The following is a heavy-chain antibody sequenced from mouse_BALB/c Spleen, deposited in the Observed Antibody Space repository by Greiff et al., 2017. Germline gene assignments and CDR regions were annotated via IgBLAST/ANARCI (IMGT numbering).Heavy chain of an antibody. CDR1: GFTFSDYY. V-gene: IGHV5-4*02. D-gene: IGHD1-1*01. Sequence: VHVKQSGGGLVKPGGSLKLSCAASGFTFSDYYMYWVRQTPEKRLEWVATISDGGSYTYYPDSVKGRFTISRDNAKNNLYLQMSSLKSEDTAMYYCARDWSYYGSRAWFAYWGQGTLVTVSA. CDR2: ISDGGSYT. CDR3: ARDWSYYGSRAWFAY. J-gene: IGHJ3*01.